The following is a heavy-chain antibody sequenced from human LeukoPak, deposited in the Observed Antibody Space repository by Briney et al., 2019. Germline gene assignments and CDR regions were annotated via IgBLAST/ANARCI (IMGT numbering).Heavy chain of an antibody. CDR1: GFTFSSYG. CDR2: ISYDGSNK. V-gene: IGHV3-30*18. CDR3: AKEIAVAVDGGY. J-gene: IGHJ4*02. Sequence: GGSLRLSCAASGFTFSSYGMHWVRQAPGKGLEWVAVISYDGSNKYYADSVKGRFTISRDNSKNTLYLQMNSLRAEDTAVYYCAKEIAVAVDGGYWGQGTLVTVSS. D-gene: IGHD6-19*01.